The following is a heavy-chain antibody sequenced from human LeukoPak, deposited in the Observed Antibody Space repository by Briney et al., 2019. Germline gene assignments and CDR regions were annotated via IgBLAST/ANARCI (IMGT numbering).Heavy chain of an antibody. CDR2: IQNDASTE. CDR3: ARADFVVVPAANWFDP. Sequence: GRSLRLSCAASGFIFSHYGMHWVRQAPGKGLEWVAVIQNDASTENFADSVKGRFTISRDNSKNTVFLQMNSLRVEDTAVYYCARADFVVVPAANWFDPWGQGTLVTVSS. CDR1: GFIFSHYG. J-gene: IGHJ5*02. V-gene: IGHV3-33*05. D-gene: IGHD2-2*01.